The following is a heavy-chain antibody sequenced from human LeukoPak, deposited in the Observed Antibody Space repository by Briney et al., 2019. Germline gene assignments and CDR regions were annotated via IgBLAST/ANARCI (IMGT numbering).Heavy chain of an antibody. D-gene: IGHD3-22*01. CDR1: GYIFTNYY. J-gene: IGHJ3*02. CDR3: AKSNGYGLIDI. CDR2: INPYNGDI. Sequence: GASVKVSCKTSGYIFTNYYIHWVRQAPGQGLEWMGWINPYNGDIDFAQKFQARFAMTRDTSISTAYMESRRLTSADTAVYYCAKSNGYGLIDIWGQGTMVTVSS. V-gene: IGHV1-2*02.